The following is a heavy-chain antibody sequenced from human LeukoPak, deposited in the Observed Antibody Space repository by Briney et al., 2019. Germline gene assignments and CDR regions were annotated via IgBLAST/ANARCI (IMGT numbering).Heavy chain of an antibody. Sequence: GASVKVSCKASGYTFTSYGISWVRQAPGQGLEWMGWISAYNGNTNYAQKLQGRVTMTTDTSTSTAYMELRSLRSDDTAVYYCARTKRQQLLNWFDPWGQGTLVTVSS. D-gene: IGHD6-13*01. CDR2: ISAYNGNT. J-gene: IGHJ5*02. CDR1: GYTFTSYG. V-gene: IGHV1-18*01. CDR3: ARTKRQQLLNWFDP.